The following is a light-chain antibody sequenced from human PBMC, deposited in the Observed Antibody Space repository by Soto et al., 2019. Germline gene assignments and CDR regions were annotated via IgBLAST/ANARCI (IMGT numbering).Light chain of an antibody. J-gene: IGKJ4*01. CDR3: QQYSSYPLT. V-gene: IGKV3-20*01. CDR1: QSLSSSQ. Sequence: EIVLTQSPGTLSLSPGERATLSCRASQSLSSSQLAWYQQKVGRAPRLLIHDASSRATGIPDRFSGSGSGTDFTLTITRLEPEDFATYYCQQYSSYPLTFGGGTKVDIK. CDR2: DAS.